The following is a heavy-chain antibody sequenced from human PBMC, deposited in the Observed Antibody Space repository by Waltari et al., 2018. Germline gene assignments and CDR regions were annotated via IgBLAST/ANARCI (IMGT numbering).Heavy chain of an antibody. CDR2: ISGRGGST. CDR1: GFTFSSYA. Sequence: EVQLVESGGGLVQPGGSLRLSCAASGFTFSSYAMSWVRQAPGKGREWVSAISGRGGSTYYADSVKGRFTISRDNSKTTLYLQMNSLRAEDTALYYCAKRFGPYCSGGSCYFDYWGQGTLVTVSS. CDR3: AKRFGPYCSGGSCYFDY. J-gene: IGHJ4*02. D-gene: IGHD2-15*01. V-gene: IGHV3-23*04.